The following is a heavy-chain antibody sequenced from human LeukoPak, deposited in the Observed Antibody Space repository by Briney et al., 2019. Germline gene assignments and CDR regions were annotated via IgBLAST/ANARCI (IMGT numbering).Heavy chain of an antibody. V-gene: IGHV1-3*01. CDR3: ARAHGEVVRPLYGMDV. CDR2: INAGNGNT. D-gene: IGHD3-10*01. Sequence: ASVKVSCKASGYTFTSYAMHWVRQAPGQRLEWMGWINAGNGNTKYSQKFQGRVTITADESTSTAYMELSSLRSEDTAVYYCARAHGEVVRPLYGMDVWGQGTTVTVSS. J-gene: IGHJ6*02. CDR1: GYTFTSYA.